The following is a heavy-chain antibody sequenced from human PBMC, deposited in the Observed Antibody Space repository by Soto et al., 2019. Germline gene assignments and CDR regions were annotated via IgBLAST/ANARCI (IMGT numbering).Heavy chain of an antibody. J-gene: IGHJ4*02. CDR3: AKEMYPRTVLDSSSPWGDY. CDR1: GFTFSDYG. D-gene: IGHD6-6*01. V-gene: IGHV3-30*18. CDR2: VSYDGSYK. Sequence: QVQLVESGGGVAQPGRSLRLSCAVSGFTFSDYGMHWVRQAPGKGLEWVAVVSYDGSYKYYADSVKGRFTVSRDLSGNTLFLQMNSLRLEDTCVYFCAKEMYPRTVLDSSSPWGDYWGQGTLVGVSS.